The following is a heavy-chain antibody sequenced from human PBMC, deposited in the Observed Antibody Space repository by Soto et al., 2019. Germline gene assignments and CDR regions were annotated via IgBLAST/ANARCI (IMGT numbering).Heavy chain of an antibody. CDR3: ARDLWHCSSTSCYNFIDY. CDR2: IKQDGSEK. CDR1: GFTFSSYW. V-gene: IGHV3-7*01. J-gene: IGHJ4*02. D-gene: IGHD2-2*02. Sequence: GGSLRLSCAASGFTFSSYWMSWVRQAPGKGLEWVANIKQDGSEKYYVDSVKGRFTISRDNAKNSPYLQMNSLRAEDTAVYYCARDLWHCSSTSCYNFIDYWGQGTLVTVSS.